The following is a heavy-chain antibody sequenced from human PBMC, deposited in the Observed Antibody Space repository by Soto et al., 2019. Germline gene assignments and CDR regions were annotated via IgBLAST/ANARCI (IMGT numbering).Heavy chain of an antibody. Sequence: GESLKISCKASGYTFTSYYMHWVRQAPGQGLEWMGIINPSGGSTSYAQKFQGRVTMTRDTSTSTVYMELSSLRSEDTAVYYCARALEDYYDSSGPKGYYYYYGMDVWGQGTTVTVSS. CDR3: ARALEDYYDSSGPKGYYYYYGMDV. CDR2: INPSGGST. V-gene: IGHV1-46*01. CDR1: GYTFTSYY. J-gene: IGHJ6*02. D-gene: IGHD3-22*01.